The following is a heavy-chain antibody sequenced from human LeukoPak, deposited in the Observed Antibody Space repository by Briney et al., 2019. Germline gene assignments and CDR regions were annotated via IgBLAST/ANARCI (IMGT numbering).Heavy chain of an antibody. CDR3: AREGDGYNSGFDY. D-gene: IGHD5-24*01. CDR1: GGYISTYY. Sequence: SETLSLTCTVSGGYISTYYWSWIRQPPGKGLEWIGYIYYSGSTNYNPSLKGRVTLSVDLSKNQFSLKLTSVTAADTAVYYCAREGDGYNSGFDYWGQGTLVTVSS. J-gene: IGHJ4*02. V-gene: IGHV4-59*01. CDR2: IYYSGST.